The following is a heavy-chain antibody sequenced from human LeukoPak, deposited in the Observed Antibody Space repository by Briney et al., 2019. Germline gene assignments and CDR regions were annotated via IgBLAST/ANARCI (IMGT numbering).Heavy chain of an antibody. V-gene: IGHV4-39*01. J-gene: IGHJ4*02. D-gene: IGHD1-26*01. CDR1: GGSISSSSYY. CDR3: ARGDPPIVGATLFDY. Sequence: SETLSLTCTVSGGSISSSSYYWGWIRQPPGKGLEWIGSIYYSGSTYYNPSLKSRVTISVDTSKNQFSLKLSSVTAADTAVYYCARGDPPIVGATLFDYWGQGTLVTVSS. CDR2: IYYSGST.